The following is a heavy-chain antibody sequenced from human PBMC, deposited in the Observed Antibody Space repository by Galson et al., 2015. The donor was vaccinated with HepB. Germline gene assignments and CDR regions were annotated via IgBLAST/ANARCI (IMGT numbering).Heavy chain of an antibody. CDR1: GFTFSSYS. CDR2: ISSSSSYI. CDR3: ARDLGQQLGGDAFDI. Sequence: SLRLSCAASGFTFSSYSMNWVRQAPGKGLEWVSSISSSSSYIYYADSVKGRFTISRDNAKNSLYLQMNSLRAEDTAVYYCARDLGQQLGGDAFDIWGQGTMVTVSS. D-gene: IGHD6-13*01. J-gene: IGHJ3*02. V-gene: IGHV3-21*01.